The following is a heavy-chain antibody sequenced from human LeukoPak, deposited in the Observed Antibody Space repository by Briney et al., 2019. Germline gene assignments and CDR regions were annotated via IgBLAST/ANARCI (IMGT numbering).Heavy chain of an antibody. D-gene: IGHD1-26*01. Sequence: PSETLSLTCTVSGGSISIYYGNWIRQPPGKGLEWIGYIYNSGSTSYNPSLKSRVTISVDTSKNQFSLKLTSVTAADTAVYYCVRDRELTYWGQGTLVTVSS. V-gene: IGHV4-59*01. CDR1: GGSISIYY. CDR3: VRDRELTY. CDR2: IYNSGST. J-gene: IGHJ4*02.